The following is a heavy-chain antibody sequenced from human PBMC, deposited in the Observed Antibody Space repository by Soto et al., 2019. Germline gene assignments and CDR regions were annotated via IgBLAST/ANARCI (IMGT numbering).Heavy chain of an antibody. CDR2: VNPDGSTT. J-gene: IGHJ5*02. Sequence: EVQLVESGGGLVQPGGSLRLSCAASKFSFSGYWMHWVRHAPGKGLMWVSRVNPDGSTTTYADSVKGRFTISRDNAKNTVFLQMNSLGADDTAVYYCAKVASGSYDWFDPWGQGTLVTVSS. CDR3: AKVASGSYDWFDP. V-gene: IGHV3-74*01. CDR1: KFSFSGYW. D-gene: IGHD1-26*01.